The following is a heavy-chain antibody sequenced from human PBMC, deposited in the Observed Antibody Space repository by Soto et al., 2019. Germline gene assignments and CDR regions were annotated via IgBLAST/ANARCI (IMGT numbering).Heavy chain of an antibody. CDR1: GGSISSGGYY. CDR3: ARYVCGADCYGFDI. V-gene: IGHV4-31*03. Sequence: PSETLSLTCTVSGGSISSGGYYWSWIRQHPGKGLEWIGYIYYSGSTYYNPSLKSRVTISVDTSRNQFSLKLSSVTAADTAVYYCARYVCGADCYGFDIWGQGTMVTVSS. D-gene: IGHD2-21*02. CDR2: IYYSGST. J-gene: IGHJ3*02.